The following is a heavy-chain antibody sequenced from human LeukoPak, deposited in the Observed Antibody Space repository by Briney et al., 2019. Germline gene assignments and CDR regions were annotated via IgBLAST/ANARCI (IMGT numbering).Heavy chain of an antibody. J-gene: IGHJ5*02. CDR1: GYTFTSYA. V-gene: IGHV1-3*01. Sequence: ASVKVSCKASGYTFTSYAMHWVRQAPGQRLEWMGWINAGNGNTKYSQKFQGRVTITRDTSASTAYMELSSLRSEDTAVYYCARDFGAIAAASYYNNWFDPWGQGTLVTVSS. D-gene: IGHD6-13*01. CDR3: ARDFGAIAAASYYNNWFDP. CDR2: INAGNGNT.